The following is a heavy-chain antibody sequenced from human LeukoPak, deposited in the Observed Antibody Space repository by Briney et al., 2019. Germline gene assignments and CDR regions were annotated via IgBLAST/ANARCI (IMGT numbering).Heavy chain of an antibody. CDR3: ARHPPRGGGFDPLDY. CDR1: GYSFISYW. Sequence: GESLKISCKGSGYSFISYWIGWVRQMPGKGLEWMGIIYPGDSDTRYSPSFQGQVTISADKSISTAYLQWSSLKASDTAIYYCARHPPRGGGFDPLDYWGQGTLVTVSS. D-gene: IGHD3-9*01. CDR2: IYPGDSDT. V-gene: IGHV5-51*01. J-gene: IGHJ4*02.